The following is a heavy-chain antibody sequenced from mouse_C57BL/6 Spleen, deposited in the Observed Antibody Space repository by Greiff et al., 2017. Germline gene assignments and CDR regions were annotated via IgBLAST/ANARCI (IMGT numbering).Heavy chain of an antibody. D-gene: IGHD2-10*02. J-gene: IGHJ4*01. CDR1: GYTFTDYN. CDR3: AREGYGNYENYAMDY. Sequence: VQLQQSGPELVKPGASVKMSCKASGYTFTDYNMHWVKQSHGKSLEWIGYINPNNGGTSYNQKFKGKATLTVNKSSSTAYMELRSLTSEDSAVYYCAREGYGNYENYAMDYWGQGTSVTVSS. CDR2: INPNNGGT. V-gene: IGHV1-22*01.